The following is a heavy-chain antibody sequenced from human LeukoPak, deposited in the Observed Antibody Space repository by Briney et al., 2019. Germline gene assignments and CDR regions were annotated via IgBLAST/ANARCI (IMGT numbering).Heavy chain of an antibody. Sequence: SETLSLTCTVSGGSINSYYWRWLRQPPGKGLEWVGYIYYSGSTNYNPSLKSRVTISVDTSKNQFSLKLSSVTAADTAVYYCAKVGAQLGALGWFDPWGQGTRVTVPS. CDR3: AKVGAQLGALGWFDP. D-gene: IGHD5-24*01. CDR1: GGSINSYY. CDR2: IYYSGST. J-gene: IGHJ5*02. V-gene: IGHV4-59*01.